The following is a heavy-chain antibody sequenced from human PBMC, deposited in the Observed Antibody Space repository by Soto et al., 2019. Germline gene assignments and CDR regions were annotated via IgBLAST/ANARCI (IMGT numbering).Heavy chain of an antibody. CDR3: ARHVLTGYYNAINWFDP. D-gene: IGHD3-9*01. Sequence: SVKVSCKASGGTFSSYTISWVRQAPGQGLEWMGRIIPILGIANYAQKFQGRVTITADKSTSTAYMELSSLRSEDTAVYYCARHVLTGYYNAINWFDPWGQGTLVTVSS. V-gene: IGHV1-69*02. CDR1: GGTFSSYT. CDR2: IIPILGIA. J-gene: IGHJ5*02.